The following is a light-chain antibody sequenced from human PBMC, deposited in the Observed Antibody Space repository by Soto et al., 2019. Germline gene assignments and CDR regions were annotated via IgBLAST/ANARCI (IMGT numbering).Light chain of an antibody. J-gene: IGKJ1*01. CDR3: QEDCSLPWT. CDR2: GAS. CDR1: QSVSSSY. V-gene: IGKV3-20*01. Sequence: EIVLTQSPGTLSLSPGERATLSCRASQSVSSSYLAWYQQKLGQAPRLLIYGASSRATGIPDRLSGSGSGTDFTLTISRLEPEDFAVYYCQEDCSLPWTFGQGTKVEIK.